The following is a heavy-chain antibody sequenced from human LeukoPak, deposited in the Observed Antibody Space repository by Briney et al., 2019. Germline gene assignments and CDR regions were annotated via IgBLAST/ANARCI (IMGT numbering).Heavy chain of an antibody. V-gene: IGHV3-49*04. CDR1: GFTFTTYS. Sequence: PGGSLRLSCEASGFTFTTYSMTWVRQAPGKGLEWVGFIRSKAYGGTTEYAASVKGRFTISRDDSKSIAYLQMNSLKTEDTAVYYCTRGSDILTGHNLLWGQGTLVTVSS. CDR3: TRGSDILTGHNLL. CDR2: IRSKAYGGTT. J-gene: IGHJ4*02. D-gene: IGHD3-9*01.